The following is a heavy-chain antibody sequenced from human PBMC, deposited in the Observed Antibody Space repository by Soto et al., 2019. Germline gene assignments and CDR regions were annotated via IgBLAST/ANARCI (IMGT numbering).Heavy chain of an antibody. V-gene: IGHV3-23*01. D-gene: IGHD1-26*01. CDR3: ASPDVGPSDY. CDR1: GFTFSGYA. CDR2: ISGSGGST. Sequence: GGSLRLSCAASGFTFSGYAMSWVRQAPGKGLEWVSAISGSGGSTYYADSVKGRFTISRDNSKNTLYLQMNSLRAEDTAVYYRASPDVGPSDYWGQGTLVTVSS. J-gene: IGHJ4*02.